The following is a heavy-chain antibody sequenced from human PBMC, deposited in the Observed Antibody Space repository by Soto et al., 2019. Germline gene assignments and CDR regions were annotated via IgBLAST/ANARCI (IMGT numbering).Heavy chain of an antibody. V-gene: IGHV3-23*01. CDR1: GFIFSDYG. J-gene: IGHJ4*02. Sequence: EVQLLESGGDLVQPGGSLRLSCAASGFIFSDYGMSWVRQAPGRGLEWVATISGGGENKHYADSVKGRFTISRDNSKSTQWLQLNSLRAEDTAMYYCATDVGGSAFFLKWGQGTLVTVSS. CDR2: ISGGGENK. CDR3: ATDVGGSAFFLK. D-gene: IGHD1-26*01.